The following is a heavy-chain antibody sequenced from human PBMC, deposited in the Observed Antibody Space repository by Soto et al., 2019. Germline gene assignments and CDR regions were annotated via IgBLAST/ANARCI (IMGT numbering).Heavy chain of an antibody. CDR1: GYTLTSYD. J-gene: IGHJ3*02. V-gene: IGHV1-8*01. D-gene: IGHD2-15*01. Sequence: ASVKVSCKASGYTLTSYDINWVRQSTGQGLEWMGWMNPNSGNTGYAQKFQGRVTMTRNTSISTAYMELSSLRSEDTAVYYCARALGYCSGGSCYPTNAFDIWGQGTMVTVSS. CDR3: ARALGYCSGGSCYPTNAFDI. CDR2: MNPNSGNT.